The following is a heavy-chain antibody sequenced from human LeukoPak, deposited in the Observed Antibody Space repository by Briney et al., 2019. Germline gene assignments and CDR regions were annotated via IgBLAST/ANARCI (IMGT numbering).Heavy chain of an antibody. CDR1: GYTFTGYY. D-gene: IGHD2-2*01. V-gene: IGHV1-2*02. Sequence: ASVKVSCKASGYTFTGYYMHWVRQAPGQGLEWMGWINPNSGGTNYAQKFQGRVTMTRDTSISTAYVELSRLRSDDTAVYYCARGVLPAAMRGVGDAFDIWGQGTMVTVSS. J-gene: IGHJ3*02. CDR2: INPNSGGT. CDR3: ARGVLPAAMRGVGDAFDI.